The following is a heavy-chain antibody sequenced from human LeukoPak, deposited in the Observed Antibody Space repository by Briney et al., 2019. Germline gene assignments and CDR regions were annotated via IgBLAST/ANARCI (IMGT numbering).Heavy chain of an antibody. CDR2: INPSNGNT. J-gene: IGHJ4*02. CDR1: GYTFTYHY. CDR3: ARGGHGHTQNDY. D-gene: IGHD5-24*01. Sequence: ASVKVSCKASGYTFTYHYIHLVRQVPGQGLEWMGIINPSNGNTNYAQKFQGRVTMTRDTSTSTVYMELNSLGSEDTAVYYCARGGHGHTQNDYWGQGTLVTVSS. V-gene: IGHV1-46*01.